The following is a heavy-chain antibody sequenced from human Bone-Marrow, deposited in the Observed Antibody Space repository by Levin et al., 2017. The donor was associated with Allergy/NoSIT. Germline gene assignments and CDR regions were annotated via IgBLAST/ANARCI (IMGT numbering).Heavy chain of an antibody. V-gene: IGHV4-39*07. Sequence: SETLSLTCTVSNGSIRSYSHYWGWIRQSPGKGLEWIGTIYFDGNTYYNPSLKSRVAMSIDTSKSHFSLRLTSVTAADTAVYFCAGGYARFGGVIDIWGQGNLVIVSS. J-gene: IGHJ4*02. CDR2: IYFDGNT. CDR3: AGGYARFGGVIDI. CDR1: NGSIRSYSHY. D-gene: IGHD3-16*02.